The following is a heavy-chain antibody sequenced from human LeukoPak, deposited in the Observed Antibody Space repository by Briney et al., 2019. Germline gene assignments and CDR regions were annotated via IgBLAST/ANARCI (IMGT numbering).Heavy chain of an antibody. Sequence: GSLRLSCAASGITPGSFWLNWVRQPPGKGLEWIGSIYYSGSTYYNPSLKSRVTISVDTSKNQFSLKLSSVTAADTAVYYCARDYSSSEAFDIWGQGTMVTVSS. D-gene: IGHD6-6*01. V-gene: IGHV4-39*07. J-gene: IGHJ3*02. CDR3: ARDYSSSEAFDI. CDR1: GITPGSF. CDR2: IYYSGST.